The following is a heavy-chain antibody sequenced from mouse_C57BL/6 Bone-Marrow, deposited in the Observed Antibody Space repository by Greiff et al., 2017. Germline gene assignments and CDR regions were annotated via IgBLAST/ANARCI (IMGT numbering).Heavy chain of an antibody. CDR3: AYGNYENAMDY. CDR1: GYTFTSYG. CDR2: IYPRSGNT. Sequence: VQLQQSGAELARPGASVKLSCKASGYTFTSYGISWVKQRTGPGLEWIGEIYPRSGNTYYNEKFKGKATLTADKYSSTAYMELRSLTSEDSAVYFCAYGNYENAMDYWGQGTSVTVSS. D-gene: IGHD2-10*02. V-gene: IGHV1-81*01. J-gene: IGHJ4*01.